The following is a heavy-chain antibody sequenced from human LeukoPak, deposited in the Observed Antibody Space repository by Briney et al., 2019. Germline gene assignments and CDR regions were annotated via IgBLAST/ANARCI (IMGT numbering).Heavy chain of an antibody. CDR2: ISSSSSTI. J-gene: IGHJ6*03. CDR3: ARGQKQWLAFYYYYYYMDL. Sequence: GGSLRLSCAASGFTFSSYSMNWVRQAPGKGLAWVSYISSSSSTIYYADSVKGRFTISRDNAKNSLYLQMNSLRAEDTAVYYCARGQKQWLAFYYYYYYMDLWGKGTTVTASS. CDR1: GFTFSSYS. D-gene: IGHD6-19*01. V-gene: IGHV3-48*01.